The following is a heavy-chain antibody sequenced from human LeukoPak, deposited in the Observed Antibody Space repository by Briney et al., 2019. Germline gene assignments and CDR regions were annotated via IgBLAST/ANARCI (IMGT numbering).Heavy chain of an antibody. CDR1: GISFSSYW. J-gene: IGHJ3*02. CDR3: ASSHDI. CDR2: IKYDGTHK. V-gene: IGHV3-7*01. Sequence: PGGSLRLSCVASGISFSSYWMAWVRQAPGKGLEWVANIKYDGTHKFYADSVKGRFTISRDNAKNSLFLDMNSLTADDTAVEFCASSHDI.